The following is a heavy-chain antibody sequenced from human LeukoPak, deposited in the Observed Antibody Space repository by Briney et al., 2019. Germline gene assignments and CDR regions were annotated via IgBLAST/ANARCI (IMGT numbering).Heavy chain of an antibody. CDR1: GYTFTGYY. CDR2: INPNSGGT. V-gene: IGHV1-2*04. D-gene: IGHD2-15*01. CDR3: ARGNCSGGSCYESYYFDY. J-gene: IGHJ4*02. Sequence: ASVKVSCKASGYTFTGYYMHWVRQAPGQGLEWMGWINPNSGGTNYAQKFQGWVTMTRDTSISTAYMELSRLRPDDTAVYYCARGNCSGGSCYESYYFDYWGQGTLVTVSS.